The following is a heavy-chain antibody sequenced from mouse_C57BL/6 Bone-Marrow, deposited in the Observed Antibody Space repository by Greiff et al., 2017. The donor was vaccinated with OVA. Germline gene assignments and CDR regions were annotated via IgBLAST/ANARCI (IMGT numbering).Heavy chain of an antibody. CDR1: GYAFSSYW. D-gene: IGHD2-4*01. J-gene: IGHJ1*03. CDR3: ARCYDYERYWYFDV. Sequence: VQLQQSGAELVKPGASVKISCKASGYAFSSYWMNWVKQRPGKGLEWIGQIYPGDGDTNYNGKFKGKATLTADKSSSTAYMQLSSLTSEDSAVYFCARCYDYERYWYFDVWGTGTTVTVSS. CDR2: IYPGDGDT. V-gene: IGHV1-80*01.